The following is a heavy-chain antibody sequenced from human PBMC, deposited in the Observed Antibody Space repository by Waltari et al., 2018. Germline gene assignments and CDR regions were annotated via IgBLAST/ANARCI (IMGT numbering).Heavy chain of an antibody. CDR1: GDSVSSNSAA. Sequence: QVQLQQSGPGLVKPSQTLSLTCAISGDSVSSNSAAWNWIRQSPSRGLEWLGRTYYRSKWYNDYAVSVKSRITINPDTSRNQFSLQLNSVTPEDTAVYYCARAREAIAAAGTNYYGMDVWGQGTTVTVSS. CDR3: ARAREAIAAAGTNYYGMDV. D-gene: IGHD6-13*01. V-gene: IGHV6-1*01. CDR2: TYYRSKWYN. J-gene: IGHJ6*02.